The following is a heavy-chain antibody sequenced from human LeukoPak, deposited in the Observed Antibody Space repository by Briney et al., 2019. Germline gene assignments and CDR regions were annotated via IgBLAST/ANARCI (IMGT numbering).Heavy chain of an antibody. D-gene: IGHD3-10*01. V-gene: IGHV3-23*01. CDR2: ISGSVGST. J-gene: IGHJ4*02. CDR1: GFTFSSYA. CDR3: ARGGGIIQFDY. Sequence: GGSLRLSCAASGFTFSSYAMSWVRQAPGKGLEWVSSISGSVGSTYYADSVKGRFTISRDTSESTLYLQMNSLRAEDTAVYYCARGGGIIQFDYWGQGILVTVSS.